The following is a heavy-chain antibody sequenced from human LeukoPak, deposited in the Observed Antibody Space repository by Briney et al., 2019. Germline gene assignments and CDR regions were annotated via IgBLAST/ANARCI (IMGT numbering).Heavy chain of an antibody. CDR3: STIYSGSYSVY. J-gene: IGHJ4*02. CDR2: ISSSGSTI. V-gene: IGHV3-48*03. Sequence: GGSLRLSCAASGLTFSSYEMNWVRQAPGKGLEWVSYISSSGSTIYYADSVKGRFTISRDNAKNSLYLQMNSLRAEDTAVYYCSTIYSGSYSVYWGQGTLVTVSS. CDR1: GLTFSSYE. D-gene: IGHD1-26*01.